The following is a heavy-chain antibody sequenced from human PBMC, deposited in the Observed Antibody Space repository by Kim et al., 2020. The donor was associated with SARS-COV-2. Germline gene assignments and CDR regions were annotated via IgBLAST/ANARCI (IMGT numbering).Heavy chain of an antibody. Sequence: SETLSLTCTVSGGSISSYYWSWIRQPPGKGLEWIGYIYYSGSTNYNPSLKSRVTISVDTSKNQFSLKLSSVTAADTAVYYCARDGWATYGMDVRGQGTTVTVSS. CDR1: GGSISSYY. CDR3: ARDGWATYGMDV. D-gene: IGHD1-1*01. V-gene: IGHV4-59*13. CDR2: IYYSGST. J-gene: IGHJ6*02.